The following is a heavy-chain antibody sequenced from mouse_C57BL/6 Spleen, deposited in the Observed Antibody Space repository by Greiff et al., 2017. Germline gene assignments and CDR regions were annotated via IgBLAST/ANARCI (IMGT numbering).Heavy chain of an antibody. CDR3: ARRKVYYDYGFDV. J-gene: IGHJ2*01. V-gene: IGHV1-69*01. D-gene: IGHD2-4*01. Sequence: QVQLQQPGAELVMPGASVKLSCKASGYTFTSYWMHWVKQRPGQGLEWIGEIDPYDSYTNSNQKFKGKSTLTVDKSSSTAYMQLSSLTSEDSAGYYSARRKVYYDYGFDVWGQGTTLTVSS. CDR2: IDPYDSYT. CDR1: GYTFTSYW.